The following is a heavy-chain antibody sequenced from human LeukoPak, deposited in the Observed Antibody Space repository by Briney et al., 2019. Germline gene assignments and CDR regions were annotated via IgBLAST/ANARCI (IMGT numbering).Heavy chain of an antibody. V-gene: IGHV4-39*01. D-gene: IGHD2-2*01. CDR1: GGSINSTTYS. CDR2: IYYSGST. CDR3: ARHDCSSTICQCFDY. Sequence: TSETLSLTCTVSGGSINSTTYSWGWLRQPPGKGLEWIGSIYYSGSTYYNTSLKSRVTMSVDTSKNQFSLKLTSVAAADTAVYFCARHDCSSTICQCFDYWGQGTLVTVSS. J-gene: IGHJ4*02.